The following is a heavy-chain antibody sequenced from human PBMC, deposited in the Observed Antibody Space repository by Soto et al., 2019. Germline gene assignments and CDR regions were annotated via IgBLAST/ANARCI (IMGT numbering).Heavy chain of an antibody. CDR1: GFTFSNQA. CDR2: ISGNGGST. J-gene: IGHJ4*02. Sequence: EVHLLEAGGGLVQPGGSLRLSCEASGFTFSNQAMSWVRQAPGKGLEWVSTISGNGGSTYYADSVKGRFTISRDNSKNTLYLQMNSLRDEDTAVDYCGPLILWFGELPNFDSWGQGTLVTVSS. V-gene: IGHV3-23*01. D-gene: IGHD3-10*01. CDR3: GPLILWFGELPNFDS.